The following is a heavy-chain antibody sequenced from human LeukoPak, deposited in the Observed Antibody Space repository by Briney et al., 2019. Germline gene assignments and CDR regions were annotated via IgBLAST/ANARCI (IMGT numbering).Heavy chain of an antibody. Sequence: PSETLSLTCSVSNGFIKGYYWSWLRQPPGKGLEGLGYVSYTGTTNYNPSLQSRATISVDTYKNEFSLRLNSVTAADTAVYYCASHVLGSDTRLGPWGQGILVTVSP. CDR2: VSYTGTT. V-gene: IGHV4-59*01. D-gene: IGHD3-22*01. CDR1: NGFIKGYY. J-gene: IGHJ5*02. CDR3: ASHVLGSDTRLGP.